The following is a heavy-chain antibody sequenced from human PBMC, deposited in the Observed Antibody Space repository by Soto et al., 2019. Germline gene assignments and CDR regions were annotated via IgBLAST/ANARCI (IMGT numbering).Heavy chain of an antibody. CDR3: ARDQSNYYGAGSIDY. V-gene: IGHV3-21*01. Sequence: EVQLMESGGGLVKPGGSLTLSCGAPGFTFSDFSMGWLRQAPGKGLEWVSYISSRSAYIYYADSVRGRFTISRDNARHSVDLQMKSLRVEDTAVYYCARDQSNYYGAGSIDYWGLGTLVTVSS. D-gene: IGHD3-10*01. CDR2: ISSRSAYI. J-gene: IGHJ4*02. CDR1: GFTFSDFS.